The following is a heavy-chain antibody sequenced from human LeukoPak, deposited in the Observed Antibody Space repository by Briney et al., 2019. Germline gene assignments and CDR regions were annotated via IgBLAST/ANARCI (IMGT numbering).Heavy chain of an antibody. V-gene: IGHV3-74*01. Sequence: GGSLRLSCAASGFTFSSYWMHWVRQDPGKGLVWVSHINNDGSITNYADSVKGRFTISRDNAKTSLYLQMNSLRVEDTAVYYCVSQRGFRLLDRYLDSWGQGTLVTVSS. J-gene: IGHJ4*02. CDR1: GFTFSSYW. D-gene: IGHD5-18*01. CDR2: INNDGSIT. CDR3: VSQRGFRLLDRYLDS.